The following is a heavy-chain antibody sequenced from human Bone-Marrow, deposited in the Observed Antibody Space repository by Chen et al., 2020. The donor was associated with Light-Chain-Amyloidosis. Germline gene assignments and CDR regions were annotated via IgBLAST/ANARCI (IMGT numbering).Heavy chain of an antibody. D-gene: IGHD3-10*01. CDR3: AKEPSRHMVRGEPELDY. J-gene: IGHJ4*02. CDR2: IRYDGSNK. CDR1: GFTFSSYG. Sequence: GGVVQPGGSLRLSCAASGFTFSSYGMHWVRQAPGKGLEWVAFIRYDGSNKYYADSVKGRFTISRDNSKNTLYLQMNSLRAEDTAVYYCAKEPSRHMVRGEPELDYWGQGTLVTVSS. V-gene: IGHV3-30*02.